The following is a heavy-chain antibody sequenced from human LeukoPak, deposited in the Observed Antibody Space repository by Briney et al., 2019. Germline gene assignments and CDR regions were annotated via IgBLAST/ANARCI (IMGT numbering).Heavy chain of an antibody. Sequence: ASVKVSCKASGGTFSSYAISWVRQAPGQGLEWMGGIIPIFGTANYAQKFQGRVTITADESTSTAYMELSSLRSEDTAVYYCARELDSSGSYYYWGQGTLVTVSS. V-gene: IGHV1-69*13. CDR3: ARELDSSGSYYY. CDR1: GGTFSSYA. D-gene: IGHD6-19*01. J-gene: IGHJ4*02. CDR2: IIPIFGTA.